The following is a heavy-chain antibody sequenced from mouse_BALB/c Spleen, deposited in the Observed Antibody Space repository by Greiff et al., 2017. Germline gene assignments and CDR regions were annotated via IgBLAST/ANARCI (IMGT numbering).Heavy chain of an antibody. D-gene: IGHD2-4*01. CDR2: IDPANGNT. J-gene: IGHJ2*01. Sequence: EVQLQQSGAELVKPGASVKLSCTASGFNIKDTYMHWVKQRPEQGLEWIGRIDPANGNTKYDPKFQGKATITADTSSNTAYLQLSSLTSEDTAVYYCARPTMITTRYFDYWGQGTTLTVSS. CDR3: ARPTMITTRYFDY. V-gene: IGHV14-3*02. CDR1: GFNIKDTY.